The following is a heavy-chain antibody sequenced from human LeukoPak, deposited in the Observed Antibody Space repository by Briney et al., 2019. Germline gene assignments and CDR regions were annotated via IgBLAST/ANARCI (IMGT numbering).Heavy chain of an antibody. CDR3: AKDGDIVVGPAAFGPTWSYYMDV. V-gene: IGHV3-30*02. D-gene: IGHD2-2*01. Sequence: GGSLRLSCAASGFTFSSYGMHWVRQAPGKGLEWVAVIWYGRSNKNYADSVKGRFTISRYNSKNTLYLQMNSLRAEDTAVYYCAKDGDIVVGPAAFGPTWSYYMDVWGKGTTVTVSS. CDR2: IWYGRSNK. CDR1: GFTFSSYG. J-gene: IGHJ6*03.